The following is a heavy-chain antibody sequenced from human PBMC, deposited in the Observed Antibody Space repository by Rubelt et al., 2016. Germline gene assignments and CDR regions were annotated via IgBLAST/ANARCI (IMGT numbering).Heavy chain of an antibody. V-gene: IGHV1-18*01. CDR3: ARGYCSSANCLFNWFDP. CDR2: IRHYNDNT. CDR1: GFTFTTYG. J-gene: IGHJ5*02. Sequence: QLVQSGPEVKKPGTSVKVSCKASGFTFTTYGISWVRQAPGQGLEWQGWIRHYNDNTNYAQKLQGRVTMTTDTSTGTGYMELRSLRSDDTAMYFCARGYCSSANCLFNWFDPWGQGTLVTVSS. D-gene: IGHD2-2*01.